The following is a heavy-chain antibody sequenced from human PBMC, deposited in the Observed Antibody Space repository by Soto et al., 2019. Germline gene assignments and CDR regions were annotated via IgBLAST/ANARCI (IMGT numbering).Heavy chain of an antibody. CDR1: GFTVSSNY. D-gene: IGHD3-22*01. Sequence: GGSLRLSCAASGFTVSSNYMSWVRQAPGKGLEWVSVIYSGGSTYYADSVKGRFTISRDNSKNTLYLQMNSLRAEDTAVYYCAGLNYYDSSGYIQDAFDIWGQGTMVTVSS. V-gene: IGHV3-66*01. CDR3: AGLNYYDSSGYIQDAFDI. J-gene: IGHJ3*02. CDR2: IYSGGST.